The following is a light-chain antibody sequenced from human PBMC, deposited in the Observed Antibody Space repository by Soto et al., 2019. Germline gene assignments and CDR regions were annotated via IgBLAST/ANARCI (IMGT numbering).Light chain of an antibody. Sequence: EIVLTQSPGTLSLSPGETATLSCRASQSVASNYLAWYQQKPGRAPRLLIYGAFNRATGIADRFSGSGSGTDFTLTMSRLEPEDFAVYYCQQYGGSPYTFGQGTKLETK. V-gene: IGKV3-20*01. CDR3: QQYGGSPYT. CDR1: QSVASNY. J-gene: IGKJ2*01. CDR2: GAF.